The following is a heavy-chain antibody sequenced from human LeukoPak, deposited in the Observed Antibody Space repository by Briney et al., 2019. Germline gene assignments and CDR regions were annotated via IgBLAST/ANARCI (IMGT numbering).Heavy chain of an antibody. CDR3: ARTSSWYIDSFDI. D-gene: IGHD6-13*01. Sequence: PGGSLRLSCAASGFTFSSYAMSWVRQAPGKGLEWVSVIYSGGSTYYADSVKGRFTISRDNSKNSLYLQMNSLRAEDTAVYYCARTSSWYIDSFDIWGQGTMVSVSS. CDR1: GFTFSSYA. V-gene: IGHV3-66*01. J-gene: IGHJ3*02. CDR2: IYSGGST.